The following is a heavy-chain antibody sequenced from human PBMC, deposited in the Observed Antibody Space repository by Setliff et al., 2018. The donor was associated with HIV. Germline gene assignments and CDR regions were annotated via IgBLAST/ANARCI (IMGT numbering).Heavy chain of an antibody. D-gene: IGHD1-26*01. Sequence: PSETLSLTCAVYGGSFSGYYWSWIRQPAGKGLEWIGRIYTSGSTNYNPSLKSRVTMSVDTSKNQFSLKLSSVTAADTAVYYCARGATAPCPDVWGKGTTVTVSS. CDR3: ARGATAPCPDV. CDR1: GGSFSGYY. CDR2: IYTSGST. V-gene: IGHV4-59*10. J-gene: IGHJ6*04.